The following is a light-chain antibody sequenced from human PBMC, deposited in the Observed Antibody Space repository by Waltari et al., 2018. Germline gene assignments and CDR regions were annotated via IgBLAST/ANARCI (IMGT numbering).Light chain of an antibody. Sequence: EIVLTQSPATLSLSPGERATLACRASQSVGSYLAWHQQKPGKAPRLLIYEVSNSATGIPARCSGRGSETDFTRTISSLEPEDFAVDYGQQRTNWPLTFGGGTKVEIK. CDR1: QSVGSY. CDR2: EVS. J-gene: IGKJ4*01. V-gene: IGKV3-11*01. CDR3: QQRTNWPLT.